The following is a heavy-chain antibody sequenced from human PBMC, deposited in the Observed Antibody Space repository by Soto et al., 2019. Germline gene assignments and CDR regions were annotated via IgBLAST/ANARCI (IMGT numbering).Heavy chain of an antibody. V-gene: IGHV3-73*01. D-gene: IGHD3-10*01. CDR1: GFVFKDSS. J-gene: IGHJ4*02. Sequence: VLLVESGGGLVQPGGSLKLSCAASGFVFKDSSIHWVRQPSGKGLEWVGRIRDRAYSDATAYAASVKGRFTISRDDSSNTADLQMDSLKTEDTAIYYCTRLISAAQDYWGQGTLVTVSS. CDR3: TRLISAAQDY. CDR2: IRDRAYSDAT.